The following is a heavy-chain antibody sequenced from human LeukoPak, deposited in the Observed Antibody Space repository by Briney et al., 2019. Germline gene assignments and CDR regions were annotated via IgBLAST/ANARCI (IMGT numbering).Heavy chain of an antibody. V-gene: IGHV4-34*01. CDR2: IDHSGST. J-gene: IGHJ4*02. CDR1: GGSFSSYY. Sequence: SETLSLTCAVYGGSFSSYYWSWIRQPPGKGLEWIGEIDHSGSTNYNPSLKSRVTISVDTSKNQFSLKLSSVTAADMAVYYCARTWSWSNFDYWGQGTLVTVSS. D-gene: IGHD6-13*01. CDR3: ARTWSWSNFDY.